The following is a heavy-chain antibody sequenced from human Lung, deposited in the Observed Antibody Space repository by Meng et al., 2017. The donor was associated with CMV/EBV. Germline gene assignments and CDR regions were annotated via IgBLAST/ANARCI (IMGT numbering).Heavy chain of an antibody. J-gene: IGHJ4*02. D-gene: IGHD6-19*01. CDR2: IYHSGST. CDR1: AGSLSIGTFF. Sequence: FTVSAGSLSIGTFFWSSIRQPPGKALEWIGYIYHSGSTSYNPSLKSRVSISVDTSNNQFSLTLNSVTAADTAMYYCARTQWRVAFDYWGQGTLVTVSS. V-gene: IGHV4-30-4*08. CDR3: ARTQWRVAFDY.